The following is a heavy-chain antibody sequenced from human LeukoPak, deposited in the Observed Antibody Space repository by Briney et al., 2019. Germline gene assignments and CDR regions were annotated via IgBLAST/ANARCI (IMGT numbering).Heavy chain of an antibody. Sequence: PGGSLRLSCAASGFTFSSYWMHWVRQAPGKGLVWVSRINSDGSSTSYADSVKGRFTISRDNAKNTLYLQMNSLRAEDTAVYYCARVRNLAYGAPSDYFDYWGQGTLVTVSS. CDR2: INSDGSST. CDR1: GFTFSSYW. J-gene: IGHJ4*02. V-gene: IGHV3-74*01. D-gene: IGHD4-17*01. CDR3: ARVRNLAYGAPSDYFDY.